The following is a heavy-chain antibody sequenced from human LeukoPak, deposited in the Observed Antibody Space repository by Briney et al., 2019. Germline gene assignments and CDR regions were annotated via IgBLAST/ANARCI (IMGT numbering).Heavy chain of an antibody. CDR3: ASFRPFYTDSSASYYFDY. Sequence: SETLSLTCTVSGGSISSYYWSWIRQPPGKGLEWIGYMYYSGSSDYNPSLKSRVTISVDTSKKQFFLKLTSVTAADTAVYYCASFRPFYTDSSASYYFDYWGQGTLVTVSS. D-gene: IGHD3-22*01. J-gene: IGHJ4*02. V-gene: IGHV4-59*08. CDR2: MYYSGSS. CDR1: GGSISSYY.